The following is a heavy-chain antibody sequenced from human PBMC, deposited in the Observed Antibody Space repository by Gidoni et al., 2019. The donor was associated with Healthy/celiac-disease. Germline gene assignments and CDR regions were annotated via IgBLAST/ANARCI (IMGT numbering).Heavy chain of an antibody. V-gene: IGHV3-30*18. CDR2: ISYDGSNK. CDR3: AKDGIHVRAYYYYYMDV. J-gene: IGHJ6*03. CDR1: GFTFSSYG. Sequence: QVQLVESGGGVVQPGRSLRLPCAASGFTFSSYGMHWVRQAPGKGLEWVAVISYDGSNKYYADSVKGRFTISRDNSKNTLYLQMNSLRAEDTAVYYCAKDGIHVRAYYYYYMDVWGKGTTVTVSS. D-gene: IGHD1-1*01.